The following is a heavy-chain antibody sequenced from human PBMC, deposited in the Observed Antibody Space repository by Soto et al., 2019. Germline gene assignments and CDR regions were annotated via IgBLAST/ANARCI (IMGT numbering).Heavy chain of an antibody. Sequence: QTGGSLRLSCTASGFTFGDYAMSWVRQAPGKGLEWVGFIRSKAYGGTTEYAASVKGRFTISRDDSKSIAYLQMNSLKTEDTAVYYCTRTVQWLHGYWGQGTLVTVSS. CDR2: IRSKAYGGTT. J-gene: IGHJ4*02. CDR1: GFTFGDYA. V-gene: IGHV3-49*04. D-gene: IGHD6-19*01. CDR3: TRTVQWLHGY.